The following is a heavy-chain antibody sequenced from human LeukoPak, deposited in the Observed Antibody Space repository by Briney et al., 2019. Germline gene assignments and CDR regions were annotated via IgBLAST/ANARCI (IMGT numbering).Heavy chain of an antibody. CDR1: GFTFSSYG. J-gene: IGHJ4*02. D-gene: IGHD7-27*01. V-gene: IGHV3-30*18. CDR3: AKDLSWG. CDR2: ISYDGSNK. Sequence: GGSLRLSCADSGFTFSSYGMHWVRQAPGKGLEWVAVISYDGSNKYYADSVKGRFTISRDNSKNTLYLQMNSLRAEDTAVYYCAKDLSWGWGQGTLVTVSS.